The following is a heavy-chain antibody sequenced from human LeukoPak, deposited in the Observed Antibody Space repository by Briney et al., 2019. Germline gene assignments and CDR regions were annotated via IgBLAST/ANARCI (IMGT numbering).Heavy chain of an antibody. J-gene: IGHJ5*02. Sequence: ASVKVSCKASGYTFTSYGISWVRQAPGQGLEWMGWISAYNGNTNYAQKLQGRVTMTTDTSTSTAYMELRSLRSDDTAVYYCAGENQRAYSNSWYWFDPWGQGTLVTVSS. D-gene: IGHD6-13*01. CDR1: GYTFTSYG. V-gene: IGHV1-18*01. CDR3: AGENQRAYSNSWYWFDP. CDR2: ISAYNGNT.